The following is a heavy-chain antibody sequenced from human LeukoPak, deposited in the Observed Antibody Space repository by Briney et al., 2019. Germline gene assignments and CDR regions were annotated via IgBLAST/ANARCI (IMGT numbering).Heavy chain of an antibody. D-gene: IGHD6-13*01. CDR3: ATVAAADAYYFDY. Sequence: NPGGSLRLSCAASGFTFDDYAMHWVRQAPGKGLEWVSGISWNSGSIGYADSVKGRFTISRDNAKNSLYLQMNSLRAEDTALYYCATVAAADAYYFDYWGQGTLVTVSS. CDR1: GFTFDDYA. J-gene: IGHJ4*02. V-gene: IGHV3-9*01. CDR2: ISWNSGSI.